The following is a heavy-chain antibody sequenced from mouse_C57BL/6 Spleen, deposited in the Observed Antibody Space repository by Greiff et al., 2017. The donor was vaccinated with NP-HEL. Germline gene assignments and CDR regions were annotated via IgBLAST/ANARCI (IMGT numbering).Heavy chain of an antibody. J-gene: IGHJ2*01. CDR2: IRLKSDDYVN. Sequence: EVKVEESGGGLVQPGGSMKLSCVASGFTFSNYWMNWVRQSPEKGLEWVAEIRLKSDDYVNHYAESVKGRFTISRDDSKRSVYLQMNNLRAEDTGIYYGWILLWGQGTTLTVSS. CDR1: GFTFSNYW. V-gene: IGHV6-6*02. CDR3: WILL.